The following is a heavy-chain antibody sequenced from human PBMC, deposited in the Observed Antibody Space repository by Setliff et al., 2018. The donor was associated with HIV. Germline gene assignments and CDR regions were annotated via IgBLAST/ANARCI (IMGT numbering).Heavy chain of an antibody. CDR2: INHSGST. J-gene: IGHJ6*02. Sequence: SETLSLTCAVYGGSFRGYYWSWIRRTPGKGLEWIGEINHSGSTNFNPSLKSRVTISVDMSKNQFSLKLSSVTAAGTAVYYCATARDRIYYYYGMDVWGQGTTVTVSS. CDR3: ATARDRIYYYYGMDV. V-gene: IGHV4-34*01. CDR1: GGSFRGYY.